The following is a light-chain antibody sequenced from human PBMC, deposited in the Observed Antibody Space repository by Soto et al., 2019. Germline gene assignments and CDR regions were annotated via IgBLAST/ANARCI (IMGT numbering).Light chain of an antibody. Sequence: DIVLPQSPYTLSLSPCNRATLSCISSQSLTNSYIAWYQVKPGQAPRLLIYDTSSRATGIPDRFSGSGSGTDFTLTITRLEPEDFAVFYCQEYGTSEIIFGQGTRLEIK. V-gene: IGKV3-20*01. CDR1: QSLTNSY. CDR3: QEYGTSEII. CDR2: DTS. J-gene: IGKJ5*01.